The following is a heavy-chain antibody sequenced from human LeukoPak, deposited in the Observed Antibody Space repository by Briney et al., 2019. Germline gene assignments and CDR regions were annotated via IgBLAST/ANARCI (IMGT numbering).Heavy chain of an antibody. CDR3: ARNDIREYNWFDP. J-gene: IGHJ5*02. V-gene: IGHV1-2*02. Sequence: ASVTVSCKASGYTFNGYYMHWVRQGTGQGLEWMGWINPNSGGTNYAQKFQGRVTMTRDTSISTAYMELSRLRSDDTAVYYCARNDIREYNWFDPWGQGTLVTVSS. CDR1: GYTFNGYY. CDR2: INPNSGGT. D-gene: IGHD1-1*01.